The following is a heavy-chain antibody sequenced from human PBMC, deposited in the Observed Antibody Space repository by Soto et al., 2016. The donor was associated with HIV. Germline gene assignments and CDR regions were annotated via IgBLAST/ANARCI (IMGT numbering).Heavy chain of an antibody. J-gene: IGHJ4*02. V-gene: IGHV3-23*01. D-gene: IGHD4-4*01. CDR3: AKVARGSTVTTHYFDY. CDR1: GFTFSSYA. Sequence: EVQLLESGGGLVQPGGSLRLSCAASGFTFSSYAMSWVRQAPGKGLEWVSAISGSGGSTYYADSVKGRFTISRDNSKNTLYLQMNSLRAEDTAVYYCAKVARGSTVTTHYFDYWGQGTLVTVSS. CDR2: ISGSGGST.